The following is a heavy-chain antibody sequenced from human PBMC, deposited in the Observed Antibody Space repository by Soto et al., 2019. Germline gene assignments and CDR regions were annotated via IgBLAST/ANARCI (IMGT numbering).Heavy chain of an antibody. J-gene: IGHJ6*02. CDR2: TYYSGST. V-gene: IGHV4-30-4*01. Sequence: TSETLSLTCTVSGGSISSDDYYWTWIRQPPGKGLEWIGYTYYSGSTYYNPSLKSRVTISVDTSKNQFSLKLSSVTAADTAVYYCARGSKGGYYYGMDVWGQGTTVT. CDR1: GGSISSDDYY. CDR3: ARGSKGGYYYGMDV. D-gene: IGHD3-16*01.